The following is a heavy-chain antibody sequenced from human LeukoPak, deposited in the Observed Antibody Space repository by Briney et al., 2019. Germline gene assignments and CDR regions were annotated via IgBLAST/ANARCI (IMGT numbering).Heavy chain of an antibody. D-gene: IGHD3-22*01. CDR3: AKDRSTYYDSCLDY. V-gene: IGHV1-2*02. Sequence: ASVKVSCTASGYTFTGHYLHWVRQAPGQGLEWMGWINIGSGDTNYAQKFQGRVTMTRDTSITTAYLEVTRLTSDDTAVYYCAKDRSTYYDSCLDYWGQGTLVTVSS. J-gene: IGHJ4*02. CDR2: INIGSGDT. CDR1: GYTFTGHY.